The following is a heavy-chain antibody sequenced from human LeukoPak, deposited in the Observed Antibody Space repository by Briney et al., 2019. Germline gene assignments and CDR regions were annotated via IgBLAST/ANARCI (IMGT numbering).Heavy chain of an antibody. CDR2: FYSGGIT. CDR3: ARGYRGYAGYFDY. V-gene: IGHV3-66*01. D-gene: IGHD5-12*01. Sequence: GGSLRLSCAASGFTVSSNYMNWVRQAPGKGLEWVSVFYSGGITYYADSVKGRFTISRDNSKNTLYLQMNSLRLEDTAVYYCARGYRGYAGYFDYWGRGTLVTVSS. J-gene: IGHJ4*02. CDR1: GFTVSSNY.